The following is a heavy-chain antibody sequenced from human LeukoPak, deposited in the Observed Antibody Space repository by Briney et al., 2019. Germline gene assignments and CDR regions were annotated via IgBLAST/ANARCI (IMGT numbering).Heavy chain of an antibody. CDR2: VNSDGSST. D-gene: IGHD5-12*01. Sequence: GGSLRLSCAASGFTFSSHWMYWVRQAPGKGLVWVSRVNSDGSSTNYADSVKGRFTISRDNAKNTLYLQMNSLRAEDTAVYYCARGRREYSGYDVGADYWGQGTLVTVSS. J-gene: IGHJ4*02. CDR1: GFTFSSHW. CDR3: ARGRREYSGYDVGADY. V-gene: IGHV3-74*01.